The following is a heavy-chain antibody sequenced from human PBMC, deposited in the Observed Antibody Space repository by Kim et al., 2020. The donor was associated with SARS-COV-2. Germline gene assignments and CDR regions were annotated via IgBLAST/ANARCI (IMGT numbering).Heavy chain of an antibody. CDR1: GFTFDDYA. CDR2: ISWNSGNI. CDR3: AKDTIAAAPGMDV. J-gene: IGHJ6*02. D-gene: IGHD6-13*01. V-gene: IGHV3-9*01. Sequence: GGSLRLSCAASGFTFDDYAMHWVRQAPGKGLEWVSGISWNSGNIGYADSVKGRFTISRDNAKNSLYLQMNSLRAEDTALYYCAKDTIAAAPGMDVWGQGT.